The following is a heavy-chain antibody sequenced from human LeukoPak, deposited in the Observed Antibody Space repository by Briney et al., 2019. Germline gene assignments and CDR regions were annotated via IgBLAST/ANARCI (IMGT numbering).Heavy chain of an antibody. D-gene: IGHD1-7*01. J-gene: IGHJ4*02. CDR3: ARDQSGYNWNYDYDY. CDR1: GYTFTGYY. CDR2: INPNSGGT. Sequence: ASVKVSCKASGYTFTGYYMHWVRQAPGQGLEWMGWINPNSGGTNYAQKFQGRVTMTRDTSISTAYMELSRLRSDDTAVYYCARDQSGYNWNYDYDYWGQGTLVTVSS. V-gene: IGHV1-2*02.